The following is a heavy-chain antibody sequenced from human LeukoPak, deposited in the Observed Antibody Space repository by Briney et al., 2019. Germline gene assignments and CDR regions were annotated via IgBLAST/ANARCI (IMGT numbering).Heavy chain of an antibody. J-gene: IGHJ6*02. CDR3: ARDKCTNGVCRIDYYYYGMDV. D-gene: IGHD2-8*01. Sequence: ASVKVSCKASGYTFTSYGICWVRQAPGQGLEWMGWISAYNGNTNYAQKLQGRVTMTTDTSTSTAYMELRSLRSDDTAVYYCARDKCTNGVCRIDYYYYGMDVWGQGTTVTVSS. V-gene: IGHV1-18*01. CDR2: ISAYNGNT. CDR1: GYTFTSYG.